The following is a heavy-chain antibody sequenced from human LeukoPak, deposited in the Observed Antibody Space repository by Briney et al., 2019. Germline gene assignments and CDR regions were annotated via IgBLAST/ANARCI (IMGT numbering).Heavy chain of an antibody. V-gene: IGHV4-59*08. D-gene: IGHD3-22*01. CDR2: IYYSGST. J-gene: IGHJ4*02. Sequence: SETLSLTCTASGGSISSYYWRWIRQPPGKGLEWIGYIYYSGSTNYNPSLNSRVTISVVTSKNQFSLMLSSVTAADTAVYYCSVGGRGSSGYYTFDYWGQGTLVTVSS. CDR1: GGSISSYY. CDR3: SVGGRGSSGYYTFDY.